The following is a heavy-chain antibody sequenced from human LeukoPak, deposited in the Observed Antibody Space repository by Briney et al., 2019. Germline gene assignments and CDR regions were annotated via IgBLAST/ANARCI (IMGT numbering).Heavy chain of an antibody. Sequence: GGSLRLACAASGFTFSNAWMSWVRQAPGKGLEWVGRIKSKTDGGTTDYAAPVKGRFTISRDDSKNTLYLQMNSLKTEDTAVYYCTTFSQGYYDSSGYYVDYWGQGTLVTVSS. D-gene: IGHD3-22*01. V-gene: IGHV3-15*01. J-gene: IGHJ4*02. CDR1: GFTFSNAW. CDR2: IKSKTDGGTT. CDR3: TTFSQGYYDSSGYYVDY.